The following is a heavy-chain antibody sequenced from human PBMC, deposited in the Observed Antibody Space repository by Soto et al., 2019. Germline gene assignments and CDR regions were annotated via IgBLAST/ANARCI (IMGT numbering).Heavy chain of an antibody. D-gene: IGHD6-13*01. CDR3: AKDHIAAAPPYVALDI. Sequence: GGSLSLSCAASGFTFSSYAMSWVRQAPGKGLEWVSAISGSGGSTYYADSVKGRFTISRDNSKNTLYLQMNSLRAEDTAVYYCAKDHIAAAPPYVALDIWGQGTMVTVSS. V-gene: IGHV3-23*01. CDR2: ISGSGGST. CDR1: GFTFSSYA. J-gene: IGHJ3*02.